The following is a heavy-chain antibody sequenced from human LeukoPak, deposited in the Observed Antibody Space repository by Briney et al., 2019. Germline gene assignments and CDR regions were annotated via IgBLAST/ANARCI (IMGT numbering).Heavy chain of an antibody. D-gene: IGHD3-22*01. V-gene: IGHV1-2*02. Sequence: ASVKVSCKASGYTFTGYYMHWVRQAPGQGLEWMGWINPNSGDTNYAQKFQGRVTMTRDTSIGTAYMELSRLRSDDTAVYYCARVGYYYDSSGYYFFDYWGQGTLVTVSS. CDR2: INPNSGDT. CDR1: GYTFTGYY. J-gene: IGHJ4*02. CDR3: ARVGYYYDSSGYYFFDY.